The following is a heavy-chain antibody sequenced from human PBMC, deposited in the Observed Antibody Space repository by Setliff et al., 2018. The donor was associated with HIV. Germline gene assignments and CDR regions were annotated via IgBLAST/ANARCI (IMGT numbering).Heavy chain of an antibody. Sequence: ASVKVSCKASGYTFTDYYMHWVRQAPGQGLEWMGRINPNSGGTNYVQKFQGRATMTRDRSISTAYMELSRLRSDDTGVYYCASKVHCTNGVCLDAFDIWGQGTTVTVSS. CDR2: INPNSGGT. J-gene: IGHJ3*02. CDR3: ASKVHCTNGVCLDAFDI. V-gene: IGHV1-2*05. CDR1: GYTFTDYY. D-gene: IGHD2-8*01.